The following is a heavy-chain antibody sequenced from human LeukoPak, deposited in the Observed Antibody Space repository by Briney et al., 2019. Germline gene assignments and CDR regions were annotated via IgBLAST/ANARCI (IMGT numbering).Heavy chain of an antibody. CDR1: GFTFSSYA. Sequence: GGFLRLSCAASGFTFSSYAMSWVRQAPGKGLEWVSGISGSGDNTYYADSVKGRFTISRDNSKNTLYVQVNSLGAEDTAAYYCAKVRIVVVAATAYFDYWGQGTLVTVSS. CDR3: AKVRIVVVAATAYFDY. CDR2: ISGSGDNT. J-gene: IGHJ4*02. D-gene: IGHD2-15*01. V-gene: IGHV3-23*01.